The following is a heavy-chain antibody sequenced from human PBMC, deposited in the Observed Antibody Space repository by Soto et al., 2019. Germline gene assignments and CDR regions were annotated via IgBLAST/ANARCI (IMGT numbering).Heavy chain of an antibody. CDR2: ISKNGGET. V-gene: IGHV3-30-3*01. Sequence: RRLSCAASGFTFRSYTIHWVRQAPGKGLEWVAMISKNGGETHYADSVKGRFTISRDNSRNTVYLQLNNLRFEDTAVYHCARDFLDKASNWFDPWGQGTLVTVSS. CDR3: ARDFLDKASNWFDP. J-gene: IGHJ5*02. CDR1: GFTFRSYT. D-gene: IGHD3-3*01.